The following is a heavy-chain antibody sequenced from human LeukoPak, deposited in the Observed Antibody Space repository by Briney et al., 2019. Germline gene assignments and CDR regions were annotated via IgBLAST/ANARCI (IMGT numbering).Heavy chain of an antibody. CDR2: ISAYNGNT. V-gene: IGHV1-18*01. J-gene: IGHJ4*02. D-gene: IGHD3-10*01. CDR3: ARDLLWFRELSASGY. CDR1: VYTFTSYG. Sequence: GASVKVSCKSSVYTFTSYGISWVRQAPGQGLEWMGWISAYNGNTNYAQKLQGRVTMTTDTSTSTAYMELRSLRSDDTAVYYCARDLLWFRELSASGYWGQGTLVTVSS.